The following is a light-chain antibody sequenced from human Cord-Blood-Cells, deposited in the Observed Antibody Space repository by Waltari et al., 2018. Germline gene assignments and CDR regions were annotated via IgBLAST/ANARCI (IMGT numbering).Light chain of an antibody. J-gene: IGKJ3*01. CDR1: QSISSY. CDR3: QQSYSTPFT. CDR2: AAS. Sequence: IQMTQSPSSLSASVGYRATITCRASQSISSYLNWYQQKPGKAPKLLIYAASSLQSGVPSRFSGSGSGTDFTLTISSLQPEDFATYYCQQSYSTPFTFGPGTKVDIK. V-gene: IGKV1-39*01.